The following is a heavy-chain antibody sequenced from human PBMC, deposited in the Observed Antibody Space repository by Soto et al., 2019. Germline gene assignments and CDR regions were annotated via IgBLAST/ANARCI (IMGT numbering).Heavy chain of an antibody. Sequence: GESLKISCIGSGYSFNSYWIGWVRQMPGKGLEWMGIIYPGDFDTRYSPSFQGHVTMSVDKSINTAYPQWSSLETSDTAMYYCARLLGYSYGHQEFFDYWGQGTPVTVSS. CDR1: GYSFNSYW. CDR3: ARLLGYSYGHQEFFDY. D-gene: IGHD5-18*01. CDR2: IYPGDFDT. J-gene: IGHJ4*02. V-gene: IGHV5-51*01.